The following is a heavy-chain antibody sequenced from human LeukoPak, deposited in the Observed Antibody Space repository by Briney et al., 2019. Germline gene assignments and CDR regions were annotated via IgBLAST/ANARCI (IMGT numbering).Heavy chain of an antibody. Sequence: QSGGSLRLSCAASGFTFSSYAMSWVRQAPGKGLEWVSAISGSGSSTYYAASVKGRFTVSRDDSKNTLYLQMNSLRAEDTGVYYCAKDQCAVAGTRRSFDYWGKGTLVTVSS. CDR1: GFTFSSYA. V-gene: IGHV3-23*01. D-gene: IGHD6-19*01. CDR3: AKDQCAVAGTRRSFDY. CDR2: ISGSGSST. J-gene: IGHJ4*02.